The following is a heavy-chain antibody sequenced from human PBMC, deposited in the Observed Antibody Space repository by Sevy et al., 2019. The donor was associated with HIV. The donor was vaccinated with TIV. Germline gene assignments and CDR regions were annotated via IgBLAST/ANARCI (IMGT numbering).Heavy chain of an antibody. J-gene: IGHJ4*02. CDR3: ARAGTGSYRAYFDY. V-gene: IGHV3-53*01. Sequence: GGSLRLSCAASEFTVSSSYMSWVRQAPGKGLERVSILYSGGSTYYGASVKGRFAVSRDNSKNTLYLQMNSLRAEDTAVYYCARAGTGSYRAYFDYWGQGTLVTVSS. CDR1: EFTVSSSY. D-gene: IGHD1-26*01. CDR2: LYSGGST.